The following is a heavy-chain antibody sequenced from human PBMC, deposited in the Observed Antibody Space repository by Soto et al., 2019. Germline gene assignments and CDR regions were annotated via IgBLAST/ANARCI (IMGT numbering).Heavy chain of an antibody. D-gene: IGHD3-9*01. CDR3: ARKGRRYDILTGYYLGDAFDI. J-gene: IGHJ3*02. CDR1: GYTFTSYG. Sequence: QVQLVQSGAEVKKPGASVKVSCKASGYTFTSYGISWVRQAPGQGLEWMGWISAYNGNTNYAQKLQGRVTMTTDTSTSTAYIELRSLRSDDTAVYYCARKGRRYDILTGYYLGDAFDIWGQGTMVTVSS. CDR2: ISAYNGNT. V-gene: IGHV1-18*01.